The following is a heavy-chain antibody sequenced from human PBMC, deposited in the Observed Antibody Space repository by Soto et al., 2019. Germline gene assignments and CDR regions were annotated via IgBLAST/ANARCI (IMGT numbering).Heavy chain of an antibody. Sequence: XTLSLTSAVYGGSFSGYYCSWIRQPPGKGLEWIGEINHSGSTNYNPSLKSRVTISVDTSKNQFSLKLSSVTAADTAVYYFARGSSGWTNFDYWGQGNLFTSP. CDR1: GGSFSGYY. D-gene: IGHD6-19*01. CDR2: INHSGST. J-gene: IGHJ4*02. CDR3: ARGSSGWTNFDY. V-gene: IGHV4-34*01.